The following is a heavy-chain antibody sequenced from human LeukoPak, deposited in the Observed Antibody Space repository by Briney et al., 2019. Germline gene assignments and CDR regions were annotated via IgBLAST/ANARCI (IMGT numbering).Heavy chain of an antibody. J-gene: IGHJ5*02. D-gene: IGHD3-9*01. CDR1: GYSFTSYW. CDR2: IYPGDSDT. V-gene: IGHV5-51*01. CDR3: ARHYDILTCGPGSFDP. Sequence: GESLKISCKGSGYSFTSYWIGWVRQMPGKGLEWMGIIYPGDSDTGYSPSFQGQVTISADKSISTAYLQWSSLKASDTAKYYCARHYDILTCGPGSFDPWGQGTLVTVSS.